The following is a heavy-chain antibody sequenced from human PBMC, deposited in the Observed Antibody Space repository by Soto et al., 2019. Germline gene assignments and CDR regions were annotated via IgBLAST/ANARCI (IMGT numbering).Heavy chain of an antibody. CDR2: ISYDGSNK. D-gene: IGHD3-3*01. CDR3: ASVLRFLEWFNYYYYGMDV. CDR1: GFTFSSYG. V-gene: IGHV3-30*03. Sequence: QVQLVESGGGVVQPGRSLRLSCAASGFTFSSYGMHWVRQAPGKGLEWVAVISYDGSNKYYADSVKGRFTISRDNSKNTLYLQMNILRAEDTAVYYCASVLRFLEWFNYYYYGMDVWGQGTTVTVSS. J-gene: IGHJ6*02.